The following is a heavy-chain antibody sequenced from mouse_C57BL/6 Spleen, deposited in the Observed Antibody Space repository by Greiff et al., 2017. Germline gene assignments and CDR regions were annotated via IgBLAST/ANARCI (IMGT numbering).Heavy chain of an antibody. CDR2: IYPGSGST. CDR1: GYTFTSYW. CDR3: ARWGDGYYPSY. D-gene: IGHD2-3*01. J-gene: IGHJ3*01. V-gene: IGHV1-55*01. Sequence: QVQLKQPGAELVKPGASLKMSCKASGYTFTSYWITWVKQRPGQGLEWIGDIYPGSGSTNYNEKFKSKATLTVDTSSSTAYMQLSSLTSEDSAVYYCARWGDGYYPSYRGQGTLVTVSA.